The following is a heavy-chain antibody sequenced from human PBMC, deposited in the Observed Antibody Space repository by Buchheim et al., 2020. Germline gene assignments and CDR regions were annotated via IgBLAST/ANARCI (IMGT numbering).Heavy chain of an antibody. CDR3: ATSGLIRDGHNSGAYYFDY. J-gene: IGHJ4*02. CDR1: GRSFSGYY. D-gene: IGHD5-24*01. CDR2: INHSGST. V-gene: IGHV4-34*01. Sequence: QVQLQQWGAGLLKPSETLSLTCAVYGRSFSGYYWSWIRQTPGKGLEWIGEINHSGSTTYNPSLESRVTISVDTSKNHLSLRLSSVTAADTAVYYCATSGLIRDGHNSGAYYFDYWGQGTL.